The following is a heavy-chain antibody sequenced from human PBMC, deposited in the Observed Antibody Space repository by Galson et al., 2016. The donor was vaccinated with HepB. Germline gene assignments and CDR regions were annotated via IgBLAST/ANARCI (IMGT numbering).Heavy chain of an antibody. J-gene: IGHJ4*02. CDR2: IKEDGSET. V-gene: IGHV3-7*01. CDR1: GFSFSTYW. Sequence: SLRLSCAASGFSFSTYWVAWVRQAPGKGLEWVANIKEDGSETFYADSVKGRFSISRDNAKNPVYLQMNSLRAEDTAVYYCLGFEYWGQGTLVTVSS. CDR3: LGFEY.